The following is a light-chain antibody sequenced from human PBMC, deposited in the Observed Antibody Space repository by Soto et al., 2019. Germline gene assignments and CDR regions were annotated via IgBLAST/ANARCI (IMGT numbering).Light chain of an antibody. CDR1: SSSVGINT. CDR2: TND. J-gene: IGLJ2*01. V-gene: IGLV1-44*01. CDR3: AAWDDSLSGLV. Sequence: QSVLTQPPSTSGTPGQRVTISCSGSSSSVGINTVNWYQQFPGTAPRLLIYTNDQRPSGVPGRFSGSKSGTSASLAISGLQSEDEADYYCAAWDDSLSGLVFGGGTKLTVL.